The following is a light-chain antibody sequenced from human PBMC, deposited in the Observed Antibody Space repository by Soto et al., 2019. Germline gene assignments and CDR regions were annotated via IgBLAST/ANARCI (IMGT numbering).Light chain of an antibody. CDR2: DAS. Sequence: EIVLTQSPATLSLSPGERATLSCRASQSVSSYLAWYQQKPGQAPRLLIYDASNRATGIPARFSGCGSGTDSSATIRRLEPEDFKVYSCQERRNWPRTFGQGTQLEIK. CDR3: QERRNWPRT. V-gene: IGKV3-11*01. J-gene: IGKJ5*01. CDR1: QSVSSY.